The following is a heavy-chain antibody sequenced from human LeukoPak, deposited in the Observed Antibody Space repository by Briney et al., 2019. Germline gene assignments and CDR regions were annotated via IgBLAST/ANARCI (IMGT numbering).Heavy chain of an antibody. V-gene: IGHV3-23*01. Sequence: PGRSLRLSCAASGFTFSSYAMSWVRQAPGKGLEWVSAISGSGGSTYYADSVKGRFTISRDNSKNTLYLQMNSLRAEDTAVYYCAKDRFAPDYYDSSGYCFDYWGQGTLVTVSS. CDR1: GFTFSSYA. J-gene: IGHJ4*02. CDR3: AKDRFAPDYYDSSGYCFDY. CDR2: ISGSGGST. D-gene: IGHD3-22*01.